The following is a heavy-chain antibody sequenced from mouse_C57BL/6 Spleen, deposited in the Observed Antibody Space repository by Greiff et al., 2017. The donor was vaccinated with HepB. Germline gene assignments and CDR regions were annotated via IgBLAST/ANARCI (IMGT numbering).Heavy chain of an antibody. V-gene: IGHV1-55*01. CDR3: ARAAQATNYYAMDY. CDR1: GYTFTSYW. Sequence: QVQLQQPGAELVKPGASVKMSCKASGYTFTSYWITWVKQRPGQGLEWIGDLYPGSGSTNYNEKFKSKATLTVDTSSSTAYMQLSSLTSEDSAVYYCARAAQATNYYAMDYWGQGTSVTVSS. D-gene: IGHD3-2*02. CDR2: LYPGSGST. J-gene: IGHJ4*01.